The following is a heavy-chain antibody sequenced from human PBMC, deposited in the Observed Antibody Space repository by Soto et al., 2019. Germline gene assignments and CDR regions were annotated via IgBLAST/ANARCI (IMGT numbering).Heavy chain of an antibody. D-gene: IGHD3-16*01. J-gene: IGHJ4*02. CDR1: GFTFSSYG. CDR3: AKEGFGRGSSVYFDY. CDR2: ISYDGSNK. Sequence: QVQLVESGGGVVQPGRSLRLSCAASGFTFSSYGMHWVRQAPGKGLEWVAVISYDGSNKYYADSMKGRFTISRDNSKNTLYLQMNSLRAEDTAVYYCAKEGFGRGSSVYFDYWGQGTLVTVSS. V-gene: IGHV3-30*18.